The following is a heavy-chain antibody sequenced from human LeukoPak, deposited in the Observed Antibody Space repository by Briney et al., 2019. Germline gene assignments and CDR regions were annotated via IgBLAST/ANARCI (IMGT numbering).Heavy chain of an antibody. CDR1: GGSISSSNW. J-gene: IGHJ4*02. Sequence: PSGTLSLTCAVSGGSISSSNWWSWVRQPPGKGLEWIGKIYHSESTNYNPSLKSRVTISVDKSKNQFSLKLSSVTAADTAVYYCARAHSSGWSRFDYWGQGTLVTVSS. CDR3: ARAHSSGWSRFDY. CDR2: IYHSEST. V-gene: IGHV4-4*02. D-gene: IGHD6-19*01.